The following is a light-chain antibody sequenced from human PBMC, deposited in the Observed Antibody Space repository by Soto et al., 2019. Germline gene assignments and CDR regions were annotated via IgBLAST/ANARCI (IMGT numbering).Light chain of an antibody. V-gene: IGKV1-5*01. J-gene: IGKJ1*01. CDR2: DAS. CDR3: QQSYSTPD. CDR1: QSISSW. Sequence: DIQMTQSPSTLSASVGDRVTITCRASQSISSWLAWYQQKPGKVPKLLIDDASSLESGVPSRFSGSGSGTEFTLTISSLQPDDFATYFCQQSYSTPDFGRGTKVDIK.